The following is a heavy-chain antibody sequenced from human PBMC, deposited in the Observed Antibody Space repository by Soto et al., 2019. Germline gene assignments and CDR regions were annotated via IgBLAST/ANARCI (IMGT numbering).Heavy chain of an antibody. V-gene: IGHV3-11*06. CDR1: GFTFSDYY. CDR3: AKSALSEGQSITIFGVVYYYYYYGMDV. CDR2: ISSSSSYT. Sequence: GSLRLSCAASGFTFSDYYMSWIRQAPGKGLEWVSYISSSSSYTNYADSVKGRFTISRDNAKNSLYLQMNSLRAEDTAVYYCAKSALSEGQSITIFGVVYYYYYYGMDVWGQGTTVTVSS. J-gene: IGHJ6*02. D-gene: IGHD3-3*01.